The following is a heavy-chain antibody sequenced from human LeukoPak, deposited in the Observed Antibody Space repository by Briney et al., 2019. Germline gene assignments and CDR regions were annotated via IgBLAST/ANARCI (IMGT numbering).Heavy chain of an antibody. V-gene: IGHV1-2*02. J-gene: IGHJ6*03. CDR3: ARGWNDFWSGYYSPVYYYYYMDV. CDR1: GDTFIRYG. D-gene: IGHD3-3*01. CDR2: INPNSGGT. Sequence: ASVKVSCKASGDTFIRYGITWVRQAPGQGLEWMGWINPNSGGTNYARKFQGRVTMTRDTSISTAYMELSRLRSDDTAVYYCARGWNDFWSGYYSPVYYYYYMDVWGQGSLVTVSS.